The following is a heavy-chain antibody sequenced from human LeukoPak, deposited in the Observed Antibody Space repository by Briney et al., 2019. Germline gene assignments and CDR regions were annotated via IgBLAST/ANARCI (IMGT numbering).Heavy chain of an antibody. J-gene: IGHJ4*02. CDR3: ARGRREGLPYLGD. V-gene: IGHV4-34*01. D-gene: IGHD1-26*01. Sequence: SESLSLTCAVYGGSFRGYYRSWIRQSAGKRLEWIGEINHFGTANYNPSLKSRVTISVDTSKNQFSLKLNSVTAADTGVYYCARGRREGLPYLGDWGQGTLVTVSS. CDR2: INHFGTA. CDR1: GGSFRGYY.